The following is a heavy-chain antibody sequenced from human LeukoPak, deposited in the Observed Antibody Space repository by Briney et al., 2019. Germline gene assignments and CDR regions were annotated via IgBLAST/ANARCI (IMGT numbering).Heavy chain of an antibody. D-gene: IGHD3-10*01. V-gene: IGHV4-39*07. J-gene: IGHJ4*02. CDR2: IYYSGST. Sequence: SESLSLTCTVSGGSISSSSYYWGWIRQPPGKGLEWIGNIYYSGSTYYNPSLKSRVTISGDTSKYQFSLKLSSVTAADTAVYYCVRDFYYGSGSPTTYWGQGTLVTVSS. CDR1: GGSISSSSYY. CDR3: VRDFYYGSGSPTTY.